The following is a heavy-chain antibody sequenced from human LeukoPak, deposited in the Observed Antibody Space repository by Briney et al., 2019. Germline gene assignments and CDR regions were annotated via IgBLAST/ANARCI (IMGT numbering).Heavy chain of an antibody. CDR2: ISGYKGNT. J-gene: IGHJ6*02. CDR3: ARTRGGAYNYYGMDV. Sequence: VASVKVSCKASGYTFSTYGISWVRQAPGQGLEWMGWISGYKGNTKYGQKLQGRVTMTTDTSTTTAYMELRSLRFDDTAVYYCARTRGGAYNYYGMDVWGQGTTVTVSS. D-gene: IGHD3-10*01. V-gene: IGHV1-18*01. CDR1: GYTFSTYG.